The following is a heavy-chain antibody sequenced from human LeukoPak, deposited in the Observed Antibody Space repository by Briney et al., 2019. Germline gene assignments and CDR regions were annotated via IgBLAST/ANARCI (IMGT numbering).Heavy chain of an antibody. Sequence: PGGSLRLSCAASGFTFSSYAMSWVRQAPGKGLEWVSYIASGGSRTIYYADSVKGRFTVSRDNAKNSLYLQMDSLRAEDTAVYYCARGGLVTITTLDYWGQGTLVTVSS. D-gene: IGHD3-22*01. CDR1: GFTFSSYA. CDR3: ARGGLVTITTLDY. J-gene: IGHJ4*02. CDR2: IASGGSRTI. V-gene: IGHV3-48*04.